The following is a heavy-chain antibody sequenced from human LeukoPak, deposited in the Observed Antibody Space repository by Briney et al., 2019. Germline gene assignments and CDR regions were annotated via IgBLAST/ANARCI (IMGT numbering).Heavy chain of an antibody. Sequence: ATVKISCKVSGYTFTDYYMHWEQQAPGKGLEWMGLVDPEDGETIYAEKFQGRVTITADTSTDTAYMELSSLRSEDTAVYYCATEPKGYCSSTSCYTGDYWGQGTLVTVSS. CDR2: VDPEDGET. CDR1: GYTFTDYY. D-gene: IGHD2-2*02. J-gene: IGHJ4*02. CDR3: ATEPKGYCSSTSCYTGDY. V-gene: IGHV1-69-2*01.